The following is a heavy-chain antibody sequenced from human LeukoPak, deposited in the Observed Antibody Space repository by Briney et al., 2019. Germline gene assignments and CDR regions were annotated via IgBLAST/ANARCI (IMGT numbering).Heavy chain of an antibody. CDR2: INQDGTEK. V-gene: IGHV3-7*01. Sequence: PGGSLRLSCAASGFSFTTYWMGWVRQAPGKGLEWLANINQDGTEKYYVDSAKGRFTISRDNAKNSLYLQMNSLRVEDTAVYYCAKLAKYFYGSETYFFFEHWGQGTPVTASS. J-gene: IGHJ4*02. CDR3: AKLAKYFYGSETYFFFEH. CDR1: GFSFTTYW. D-gene: IGHD3-10*01.